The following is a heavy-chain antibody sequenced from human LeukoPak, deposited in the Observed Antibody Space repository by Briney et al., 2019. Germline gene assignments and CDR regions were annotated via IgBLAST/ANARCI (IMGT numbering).Heavy chain of an antibody. V-gene: IGHV3-21*01. Sequence: GGSLRLSCAASGFTFSDYNINWVRQAPGKGLEWVSSISSSGAYIYYADSLKGRFTISRDNAKNSLYLQMNSLRAEDTAVYYCARGGSGSRCYYDGIDVWGHGTTVTVFS. CDR3: ARGGSGSRCYYDGIDV. CDR1: GFTFSDYN. D-gene: IGHD1-26*01. J-gene: IGHJ6*02. CDR2: ISSSGAYI.